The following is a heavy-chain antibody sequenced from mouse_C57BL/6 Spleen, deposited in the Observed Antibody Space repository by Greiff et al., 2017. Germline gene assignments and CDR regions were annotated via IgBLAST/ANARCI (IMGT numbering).Heavy chain of an antibody. D-gene: IGHD1-1*01. CDR1: GFSFNTYA. V-gene: IGHV10-1*01. Sequence: DVQLQESGGGLVQPKGSLKLSCAASGFSFNTYAMNWVRQAPGKGVEWVARIRSKSNNYATYYADSVKDRFTISRDDSESMLYLQMNNLKTEDTAMYDCVSRGSSYSYAMDYWGQGTSVTVSS. J-gene: IGHJ4*01. CDR3: VSRGSSYSYAMDY. CDR2: IRSKSNNYAT.